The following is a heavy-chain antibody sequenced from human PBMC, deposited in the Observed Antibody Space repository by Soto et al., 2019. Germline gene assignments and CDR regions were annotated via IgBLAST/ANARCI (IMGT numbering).Heavy chain of an antibody. CDR2: IIPIFGTA. CDR3: AEGGNYYDSSGYYHGDAFDI. CDR1: GGTFSSYA. V-gene: IGHV1-69*06. Sequence: SVKVSCKASGGTFSSYAISWVRQAPGQGLEWMGGIIPIFGTANYAQKFQGRVTITADKSTSTAYMELSSLRSEDTAVYYCAEGGNYYDSSGYYHGDAFDIWGQGTMVTVSS. D-gene: IGHD3-22*01. J-gene: IGHJ3*02.